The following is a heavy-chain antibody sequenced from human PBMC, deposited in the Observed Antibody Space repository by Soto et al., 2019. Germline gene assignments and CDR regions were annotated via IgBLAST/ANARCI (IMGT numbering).Heavy chain of an antibody. D-gene: IGHD3-10*02. CDR1: GFIFSNNG. J-gene: IGHJ4*02. Sequence: GGSLRLSCVVCGFIFSNNGIHWVRQTPCKGLEWVAFMSYDGSDTFYADSVKGRFTISRDNSKNTLFLHMSNLRAEDTAMYYCTIVRVADSALDHWGQGTLVTVSS. CDR2: MSYDGSDT. V-gene: IGHV3-30*02. CDR3: TIVRVADSALDH.